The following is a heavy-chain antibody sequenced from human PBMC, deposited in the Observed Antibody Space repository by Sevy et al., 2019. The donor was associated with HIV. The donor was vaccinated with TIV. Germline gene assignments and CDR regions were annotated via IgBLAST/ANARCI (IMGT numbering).Heavy chain of an antibody. D-gene: IGHD3-16*01. CDR3: ARDQGGSGNFDY. CDR1: GDSISSGGYY. V-gene: IGHV4-31*03. J-gene: IGHJ4*02. CDR2: IYYSGST. Sequence: SETLSLTCTVSGDSISSGGYYWSWIRHHPGKGLEWIGYIYYSGSTYYNPSLKSRVTISVDTSNNQFSLKLSSVTAADTAVYYWARDQGGSGNFDYWGQGTLVTVSS.